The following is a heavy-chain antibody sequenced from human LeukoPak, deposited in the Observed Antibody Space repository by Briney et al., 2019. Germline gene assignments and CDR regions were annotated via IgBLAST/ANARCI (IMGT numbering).Heavy chain of an antibody. J-gene: IGHJ3*02. CDR3: ALPTVTLALDI. CDR2: INPSGGST. V-gene: IGHV1-46*01. D-gene: IGHD4-17*01. CDR1: GYTFTSDY. Sequence: ASVKVSCKASGYTFTSDYMHWVRQAPGQGLEWMGIINPSGGSTSYAQKFEGRVTMTRDMSTSTVYMELSSLRSEDTALYYCALPTVTLALDIRGHGTMVTVSS.